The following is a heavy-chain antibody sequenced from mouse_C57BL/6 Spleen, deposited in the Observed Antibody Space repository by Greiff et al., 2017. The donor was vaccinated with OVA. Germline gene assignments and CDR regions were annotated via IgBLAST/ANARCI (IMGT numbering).Heavy chain of an antibody. J-gene: IGHJ4*01. V-gene: IGHV3-6*01. CDR2: ISYDGSN. CDR3: ARHYYGSSYAMDY. Sequence: EVKLQESGPGLVKPSQSLSLTCSVTGYSITSGYYWNWIRQFPGNKLEWMGYISYDGSNNYNPSLKNRISITRDTSKNQFFLKLNSVTTEDTATYYCARHYYGSSYAMDYWGQGTSVTVSS. D-gene: IGHD1-1*01. CDR1: GYSITSGYY.